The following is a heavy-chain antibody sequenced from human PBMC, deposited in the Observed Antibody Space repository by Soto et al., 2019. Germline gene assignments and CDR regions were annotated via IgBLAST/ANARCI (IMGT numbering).Heavy chain of an antibody. Sequence: PGGSLRLSCAASGFTFSDHYMEWVRQAPGKGLEWVGRIRNKANSYSTEYAASVKGRFTISRDDSMNSLYLQMNSLKTEDTAVFYCARYSGSYSRGLDYWGQGTPVTV. CDR1: GFTFSDHY. CDR3: ARYSGSYSRGLDY. CDR2: IRNKANSYST. D-gene: IGHD1-26*01. V-gene: IGHV3-72*01. J-gene: IGHJ4*02.